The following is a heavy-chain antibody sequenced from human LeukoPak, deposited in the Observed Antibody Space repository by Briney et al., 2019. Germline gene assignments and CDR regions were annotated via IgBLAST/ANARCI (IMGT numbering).Heavy chain of an antibody. Sequence: PSDTQSLTCTVSGGSISSGDYYWSWIRQPPGKGLEWIAYMYYSGSTYYNPSLKSRVTMSADTSKNQLSLKLSSVTAADTAVYYCARPYYYDSRIDPWGQGILVTVSS. J-gene: IGHJ5*02. V-gene: IGHV4-30-4*02. CDR3: ARPYYYDSRIDP. D-gene: IGHD3-22*01. CDR2: MYYSGST. CDR1: GGSISSGDYY.